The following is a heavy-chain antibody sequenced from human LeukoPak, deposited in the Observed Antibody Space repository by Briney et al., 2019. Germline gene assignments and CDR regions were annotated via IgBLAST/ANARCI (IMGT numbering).Heavy chain of an antibody. D-gene: IGHD3-16*02. Sequence: SSETLSLTCAVYGGSFSGYYWSWIRQPPGKGLEWIGEINHSGSTNYNPSLKSRVTISVDTSKNQFSLKLSSVTAADTAVYYCARGPRYVWGSYRFNNWFDPWGQGTLVTVSS. CDR3: ARGPRYVWGSYRFNNWFDP. CDR2: INHSGST. J-gene: IGHJ5*02. V-gene: IGHV4-34*01. CDR1: GGSFSGYY.